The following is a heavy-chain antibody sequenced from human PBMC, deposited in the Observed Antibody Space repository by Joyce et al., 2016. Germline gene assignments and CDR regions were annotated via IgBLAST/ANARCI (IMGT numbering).Heavy chain of an antibody. J-gene: IGHJ6*03. CDR3: ARATSYYFYYYMDV. Sequence: EVQLVESGGGLVQPGGSLRLSCAASGFTFNTYSMNWFRQAPGKGLEWVSYISRSSNTIYYVDSVKGRFTISRDNAKNSLYLQMNSLRAEDTAVYFWARATSYYFYYYMDVWGKGTTVTVSS. V-gene: IGHV3-48*01. CDR1: GFTFNTYS. CDR2: ISRSSNTI.